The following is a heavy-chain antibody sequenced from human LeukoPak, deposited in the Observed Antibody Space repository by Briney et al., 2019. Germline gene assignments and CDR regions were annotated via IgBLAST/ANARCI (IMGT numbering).Heavy chain of an antibody. D-gene: IGHD4-17*01. CDR1: GGSISTYY. CDR2: IYYSGST. V-gene: IGHV4-39*01. J-gene: IGHJ4*02. CDR3: ARQMNTVTADY. Sequence: SETLSLTCTVSGGSISTYYWGWIRQPPGKGLEWIGSIYYSGSTYYNPSLKSRVTISVDTSKNQFSLRLSSVTAADTAVYYCARQMNTVTADYWGQGTLVTVSS.